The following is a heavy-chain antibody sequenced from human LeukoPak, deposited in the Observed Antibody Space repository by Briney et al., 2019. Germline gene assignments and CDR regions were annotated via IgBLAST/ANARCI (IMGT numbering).Heavy chain of an antibody. D-gene: IGHD3-10*01. V-gene: IGHV1-18*01. CDR2: VSAYNGST. CDR1: GYTFTSYG. CDR3: ARSESYYNVDWFDP. Sequence: ASVKVSCKASGYTFTSYGISWVRQAPGQGLEWMGWVSAYNGSTNYAQKLQGRVTMTTDTSTSTAYMELRSLRSDDTAVYYCARSESYYNVDWFDPWGQGTLVTVSS. J-gene: IGHJ5*02.